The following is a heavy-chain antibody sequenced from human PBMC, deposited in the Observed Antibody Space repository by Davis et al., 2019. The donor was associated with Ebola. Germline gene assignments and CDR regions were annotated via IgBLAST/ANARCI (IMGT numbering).Heavy chain of an antibody. Sequence: AASVKVSCKASGYTFTSYGISWVRQAPGQGLEWMGWISAYNGNTNYAQKLQGRVTMTTDTSTSTAYMELRSLRSDDTAVYYCARAGYCSGGSCSHPNYYYYYGMDVWGQGTTVTVSS. CDR1: GYTFTSYG. CDR2: ISAYNGNT. J-gene: IGHJ6*02. V-gene: IGHV1-18*01. CDR3: ARAGYCSGGSCSHPNYYYYYGMDV. D-gene: IGHD2-15*01.